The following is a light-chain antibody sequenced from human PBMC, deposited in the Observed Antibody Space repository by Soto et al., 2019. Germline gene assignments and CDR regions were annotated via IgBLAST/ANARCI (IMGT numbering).Light chain of an antibody. CDR3: QQSYSTPPT. CDR2: AAS. Sequence: DIQMTQSPSSLSASVGDRVTITCRASQSISNYLNWYQQKPGKAPKLLMYAASSLQIGVPSRFGGSGSGTDXTXTXXSLQPEDFATYYCQQSYSTPPTFGQGTKVEIK. CDR1: QSISNY. J-gene: IGKJ1*01. V-gene: IGKV1-39*01.